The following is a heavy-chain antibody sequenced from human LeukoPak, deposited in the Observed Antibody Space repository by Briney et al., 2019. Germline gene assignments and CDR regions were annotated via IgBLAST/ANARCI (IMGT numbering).Heavy chain of an antibody. CDR1: GGSVSSGSYY. J-gene: IGHJ5*02. CDR2: IYYSGST. Sequence: SETLSLTCTVSGGSVSSGSYYWSWIRQPPGKGLEWIGYIYYSGSTNYNPSLKSRVTISVDTSKNQFSLKLSSVTAADTAVYCCARELHYCSGGSCYPDWFDPWGQGTLVTVSS. V-gene: IGHV4-61*01. CDR3: ARELHYCSGGSCYPDWFDP. D-gene: IGHD2-15*01.